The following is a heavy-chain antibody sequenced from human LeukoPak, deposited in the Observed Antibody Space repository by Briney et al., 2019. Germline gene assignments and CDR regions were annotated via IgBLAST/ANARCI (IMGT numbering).Heavy chain of an antibody. D-gene: IGHD5-18*01. CDR1: GFTFSSYA. CDR2: ISYDGSNK. J-gene: IGHJ3*02. Sequence: GRSLRLSCAASGFTFSSYAMHWVRQAPGKGLEWVAVISYDGSNKYYADSVKGRFTISRDNSKNTLYLQMNSLRAEDTAVYYCARGLRIPDAFDIWGQGTMVTVSS. V-gene: IGHV3-30-3*01. CDR3: ARGLRIPDAFDI.